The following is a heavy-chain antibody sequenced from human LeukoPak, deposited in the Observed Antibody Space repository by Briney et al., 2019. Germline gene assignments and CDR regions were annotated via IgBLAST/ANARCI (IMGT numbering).Heavy chain of an antibody. V-gene: IGHV3-48*04. CDR1: GFTFSSYS. J-gene: IGHJ4*02. Sequence: PGGSLKLSCTASGFTFSSYSMNWVRQAPGKGLEWVSYISSGSTTIYYADSVKGRFTISRGNAKNSLYLQMNSLRAEDTAVYFCARMWGSSWSYFDYWGQGTLVTVSS. D-gene: IGHD6-13*01. CDR3: ARMWGSSWSYFDY. CDR2: ISSGSTTI.